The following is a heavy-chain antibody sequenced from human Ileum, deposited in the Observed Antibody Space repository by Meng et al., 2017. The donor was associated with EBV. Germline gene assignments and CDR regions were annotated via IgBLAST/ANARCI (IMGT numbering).Heavy chain of an antibody. D-gene: IGHD3-10*01. V-gene: IGHV1-18*01. CDR1: GYTFTSGG. J-gene: IGHJ4*02. CDR3: ARGQNYYGSGSLIDY. Sequence: RVEAVTEWRSPGGSCEGFCHASGYTFTSGGTRWVRQAPGQGLEWMGWFSVDNGNTIYAQNLQDRVTMTTDTSPSTAYMELRSLRSDDTAVYYCARGQNYYGSGSLIDYWGQGTLVTVSS. CDR2: FSVDNGNT.